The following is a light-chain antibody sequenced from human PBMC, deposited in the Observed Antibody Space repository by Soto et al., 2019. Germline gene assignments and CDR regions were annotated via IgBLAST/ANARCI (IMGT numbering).Light chain of an antibody. CDR1: SFNIGAGYD. CDR3: QSYDSSLSGSYV. CDR2: GNS. J-gene: IGLJ1*01. Sequence: QSVLTQPPSVSGAPGQRVTISCTGSSFNIGAGYDVHWYQQLPGTAPKLLIYGNSNRPSGVPDRFSGSKSGTSASLAITGLQAEDEADYYCQSYDSSLSGSYVFGTGTKLTVL. V-gene: IGLV1-40*01.